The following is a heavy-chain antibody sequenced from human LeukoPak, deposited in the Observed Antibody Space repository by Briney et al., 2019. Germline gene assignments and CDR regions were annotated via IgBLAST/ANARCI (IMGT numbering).Heavy chain of an antibody. CDR2: ISSGGGST. Sequence: GGSLRLSCAASGFTFSSYAMSWVRQAPGKGLEWVSTISSGGGSTYYADSVKGRFTISRDNSKNTLSLQMNSLRAEDTAVYYCTKDLMTGFSSGWYFAYWGPGTLVSVSS. J-gene: IGHJ4*02. CDR1: GFTFSSYA. D-gene: IGHD6-19*01. CDR3: TKDLMTGFSSGWYFAY. V-gene: IGHV3-23*01.